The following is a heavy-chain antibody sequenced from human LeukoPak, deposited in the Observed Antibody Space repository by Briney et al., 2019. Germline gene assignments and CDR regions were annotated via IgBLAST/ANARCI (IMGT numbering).Heavy chain of an antibody. D-gene: IGHD6-13*01. CDR1: GGTFSSYA. CDR2: IIPIFGTA. V-gene: IGHV1-69*13. Sequence: SVKVSCKASGGTFSSYAISWVRQAPGQGLEWMGGIIPIFGTANYAQKFQGRVTITADESTSTAYMELSSLRSEDTAVYYCARRRSSWHNWFDPWGQGTLVTVSS. CDR3: ARRRSSWHNWFDP. J-gene: IGHJ5*02.